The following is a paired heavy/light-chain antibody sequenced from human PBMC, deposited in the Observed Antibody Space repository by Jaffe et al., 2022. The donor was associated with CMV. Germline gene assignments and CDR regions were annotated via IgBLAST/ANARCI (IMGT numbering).Light chain of an antibody. CDR2: KAS. CDR1: QSISSW. V-gene: IGKV1-5*03. CDR3: QQYNSYPLT. Sequence: DIQMTQSPSTLSASVGDRVTITCRASQSISSWLAWYQQKPGKAPKLLIYKASSLESGVSSRFSGSGSGTEFTLTISSLQPDDFATYYCQQYNSYPLTFGQGTKVEIK. J-gene: IGKJ1*01.
Heavy chain of an antibody. CDR3: AKEGGYGPYYYYYYMDV. V-gene: IGHV3-23*04. Sequence: EVQLVESGGGLIQPGGSLRLSCAASGFTFSSYAMIWVRQTPGKGLEWVSSISGSGGSTYYADSVKGRFTISRDNSKNTLYLQMNSLRAEDTAVYYCAKEGGYGPYYYYYYMDVWGKGTTVTVSS. D-gene: IGHD1-1*01. CDR2: ISGSGGST. CDR1: GFTFSSYA. J-gene: IGHJ6*03.